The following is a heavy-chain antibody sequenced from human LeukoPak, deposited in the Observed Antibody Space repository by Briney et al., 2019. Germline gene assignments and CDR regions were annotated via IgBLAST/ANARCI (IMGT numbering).Heavy chain of an antibody. D-gene: IGHD3-10*01. CDR2: ISYDGSNK. V-gene: IGHV3-30-3*01. J-gene: IGHJ6*02. CDR1: GFTFSSYA. Sequence: GRSLRLSCAASGFTFSSYAMHWVRQAPGKGLEWVAVISYDGSNKYYADSVKGRFTISRDNSKNTLYLQMNSLRAEDTAVYYCARDDRWFGELSNYGMDVWGQGTTVTVSS. CDR3: ARDDRWFGELSNYGMDV.